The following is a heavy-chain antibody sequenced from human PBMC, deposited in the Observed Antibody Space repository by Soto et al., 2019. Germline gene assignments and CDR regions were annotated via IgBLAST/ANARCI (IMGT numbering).Heavy chain of an antibody. CDR3: TRAITLQYHFDF. Sequence: QLQPQESGPGLVKPSETLSLTCTVSGDSMSSFYWSWIRQPPGKGLEWIGYIYYSGSSNYNPSLKSRVTMSVDTSKNQFSLKLRSVTAADTAVYYCTRAITLQYHFDFWGQGTLVTVSS. CDR1: GDSMSSFY. J-gene: IGHJ4*02. V-gene: IGHV4-59*01. D-gene: IGHD3-16*01. CDR2: IYYSGSS.